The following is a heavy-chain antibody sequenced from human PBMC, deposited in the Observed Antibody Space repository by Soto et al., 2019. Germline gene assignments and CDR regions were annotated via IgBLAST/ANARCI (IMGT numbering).Heavy chain of an antibody. D-gene: IGHD4-17*01. CDR2: VITIGGST. V-gene: IGHV3-23*01. CDR3: AREQTAVTVSAAFDL. CDR1: GFTFSNYA. J-gene: IGHJ3*01. Sequence: EVQFLESGGGLVQPGGSLRLSCAASGFTFSNYAVTWVRQAPGKGLEWVASVITIGGSTYYADSVKGRLTISRDDSKNTVYVQMNSLRVEDTALYYCAREQTAVTVSAAFDLWGQGTLVTVSS.